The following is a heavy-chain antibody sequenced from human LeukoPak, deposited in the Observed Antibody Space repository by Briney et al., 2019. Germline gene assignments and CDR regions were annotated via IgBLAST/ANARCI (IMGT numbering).Heavy chain of an antibody. D-gene: IGHD3-3*01. J-gene: IGHJ4*02. CDR3: TRKSAPFDL. CDR2: ISSSSSYI. Sequence: PGGSLRLSCAASGFTFSSHGMNWVRQAPGKGLEWVSSISSSSSYIYYADSVKGRFTISRDNAKNSLYLQMNSLRVEDTGVYYCTRKSAPFDLWGQGILVTVSS. V-gene: IGHV3-21*01. CDR1: GFTFSSHG.